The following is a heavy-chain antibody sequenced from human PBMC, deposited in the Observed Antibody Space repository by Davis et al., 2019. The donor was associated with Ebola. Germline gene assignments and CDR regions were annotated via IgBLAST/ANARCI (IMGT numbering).Heavy chain of an antibody. Sequence: AASVKVSCKASGGTFSSYTISWVRQAPGQGLEWMGRIIPILGIANYAQKFQGRVTMTEDTSTYTAYMVLTGLRYEDTAVYYCATGLVFWGQGTLVTVSS. V-gene: IGHV1-69*02. CDR1: GGTFSSYT. CDR2: IIPILGIA. J-gene: IGHJ4*02. D-gene: IGHD3/OR15-3a*01. CDR3: ATGLVF.